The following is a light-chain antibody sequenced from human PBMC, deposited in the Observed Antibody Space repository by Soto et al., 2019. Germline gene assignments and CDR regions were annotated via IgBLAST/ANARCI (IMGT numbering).Light chain of an antibody. Sequence: QLVLTQSPSASASLGASVKLTCTLSSGHSNYAIAWHQQQPEKGPRYLMNVNSDGSHSKADGIPDRFSGSSSGAERYLTISSLQSEDEADYYCQTWGTGIHVFGTGTKLTVL. J-gene: IGLJ1*01. CDR1: SGHSNYA. V-gene: IGLV4-69*01. CDR2: VNSDGSH. CDR3: QTWGTGIHV.